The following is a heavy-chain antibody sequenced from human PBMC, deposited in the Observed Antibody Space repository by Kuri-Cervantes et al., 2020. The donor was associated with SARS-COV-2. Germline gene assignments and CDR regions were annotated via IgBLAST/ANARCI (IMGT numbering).Heavy chain of an antibody. CDR2: IKSKTDGGTT. Sequence: GESLKISCAASGFTFSNARMSWVRQAPGKGLEWVGRIKSKTDGGTTDYAAPVKGRFTISRDDSKNTLYLQMNSLKTEDTAVYYCTTGADIVVVPAVMGAFDIWGQGTMVTVSS. D-gene: IGHD2-2*01. V-gene: IGHV3-15*01. CDR3: TTGADIVVVPAVMGAFDI. J-gene: IGHJ3*02. CDR1: GFTFSNAR.